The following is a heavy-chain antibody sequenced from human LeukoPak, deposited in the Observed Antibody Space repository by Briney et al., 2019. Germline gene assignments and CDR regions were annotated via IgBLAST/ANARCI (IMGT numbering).Heavy chain of an antibody. CDR3: ARDNSVGDYAWWFDP. CDR2: ISPRGGST. J-gene: IGHJ5*02. CDR1: GYTFTNYY. Sequence: ASVKGSCKASGYTFTNYYMHWVRQAPGQGLEWLGLISPRGGSTWYAQRFQGRVTMTRDMSTSTDYMELSSLGSEDTAVYYCARDNSVGDYAWWFDPWGQGTLVTVSS. D-gene: IGHD1-26*01. V-gene: IGHV1-46*01.